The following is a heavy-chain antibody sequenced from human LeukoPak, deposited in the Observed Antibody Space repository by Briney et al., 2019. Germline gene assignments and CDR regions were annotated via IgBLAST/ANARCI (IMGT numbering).Heavy chain of an antibody. D-gene: IGHD2-15*01. CDR3: ARSESRGCTGGTCYSGYFDY. CDR2: IFPILDIP. J-gene: IGHJ4*02. CDR1: GRTFSTYA. V-gene: IGHV1-69*04. Sequence: GASVKVSCKASGRTFSTYAISWVRQAPGQGLEWMGRIFPILDIPNYGQKFQGRVTITADKSTSTAYMELSSLRSEDTAVYYCARSESRGCTGGTCYSGYFDYWGQGTLVTVSS.